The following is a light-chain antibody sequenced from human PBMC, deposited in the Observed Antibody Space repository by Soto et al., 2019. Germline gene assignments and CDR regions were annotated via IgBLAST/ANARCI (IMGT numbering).Light chain of an antibody. V-gene: IGKV3-15*01. Sequence: EIVMTQSPATLSVSPGERATLSCRASQNVGSNLAWYQQTLGRPPRLLIYGASTRATGIPARFSGSGSGTDFTLTISSLQSEDFAVYYCQQYNDWPLTFGQGTRLEIK. CDR1: QNVGSN. J-gene: IGKJ5*01. CDR3: QQYNDWPLT. CDR2: GAS.